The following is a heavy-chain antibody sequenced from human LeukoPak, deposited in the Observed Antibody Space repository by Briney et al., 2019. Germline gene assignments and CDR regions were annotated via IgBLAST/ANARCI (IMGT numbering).Heavy chain of an antibody. V-gene: IGHV4-34*01. CDR2: INHSGST. CDR1: GGSFSGYY. J-gene: IGHJ4*02. D-gene: IGHD3-3*01. CDR3: ARGKFWSGYYLIAVFDY. Sequence: SETLSLTCAVYGGSFSGYYWSWIRQPPGKGLEWIGEINHSGSTNYNPSLKSRVTISVDTSKNQFSLKLSSVTAADTAVYYCARGKFWSGYYLIAVFDYWGQGTLVTVSS.